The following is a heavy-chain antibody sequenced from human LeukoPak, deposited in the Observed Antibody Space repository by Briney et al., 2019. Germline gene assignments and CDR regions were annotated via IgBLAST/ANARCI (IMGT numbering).Heavy chain of an antibody. V-gene: IGHV3-64D*09. D-gene: IGHD3-22*01. CDR2: ISSNGGST. J-gene: IGHJ4*02. CDR1: GFTFSTYF. Sequence: GRSLRLSCSVSGFTFSTYFLHWVRQAPGKGLEYVSAISSNGGSTYYADSVKGRFTISRDNSKNTLYLQMSSLRAEDTAVYHCVKDDSYYYDSSGYPHWGQGTLVTVSS. CDR3: VKDDSYYYDSSGYPH.